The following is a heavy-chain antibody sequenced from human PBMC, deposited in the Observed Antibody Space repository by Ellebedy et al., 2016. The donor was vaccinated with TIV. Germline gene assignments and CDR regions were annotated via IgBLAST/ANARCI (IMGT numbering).Heavy chain of an antibody. V-gene: IGHV4-4*02. D-gene: IGHD1-26*01. J-gene: IGHJ5*02. Sequence: SETLSLTXAVSGGSISSSNWWSWVRQPPGKGLEWIGEIYHSGSTNYNPSLKSRVTISVDTSKNQFSLKLSSVTAADTAVYYCARGRWELLYPWGQGTLVTVSS. CDR2: IYHSGST. CDR3: ARGRWELLYP. CDR1: GGSISSSNW.